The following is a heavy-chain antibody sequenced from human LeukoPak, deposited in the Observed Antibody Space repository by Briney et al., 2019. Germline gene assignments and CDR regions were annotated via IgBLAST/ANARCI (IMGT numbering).Heavy chain of an antibody. CDR2: ISSSSSYI. D-gene: IGHD3-22*01. CDR1: GFTFSSYS. V-gene: IGHV3-21*01. J-gene: IGHJ5*02. Sequence: GGSLRLSCAASGFTFSSYSMNWVCQAPGKGLEWVSSISSSSSYIYYADSVKGRFTISRDNAKNSLYLQMNSLRAEDTAVYYCARDQPYYYDSSGAFDPWGQGTLVTVSS. CDR3: ARDQPYYYDSSGAFDP.